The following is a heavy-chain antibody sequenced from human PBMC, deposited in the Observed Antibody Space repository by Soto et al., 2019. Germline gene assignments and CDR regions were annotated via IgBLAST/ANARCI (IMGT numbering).Heavy chain of an antibody. Sequence: SETLSLTCTVSGGSISSGGYYWSWIRQHPGKGLEWIGYIYYSGSTYYNPSLKSRVTISVDTSKNQFSLKLSSVTAADTAVYYCARSPLTGYSSGSFDYWGQGTLVTVSS. V-gene: IGHV4-31*03. CDR3: ARSPLTGYSSGSFDY. J-gene: IGHJ4*02. CDR1: GGSISSGGYY. D-gene: IGHD6-19*01. CDR2: IYYSGST.